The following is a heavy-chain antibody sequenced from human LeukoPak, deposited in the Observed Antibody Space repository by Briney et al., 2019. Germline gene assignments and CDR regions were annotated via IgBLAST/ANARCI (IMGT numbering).Heavy chain of an antibody. V-gene: IGHV4-30-2*01. Sequence: PSQTLSLTCAVSGGSISSVVYSWSWIRQPPGKGLEWIGYMYHSGSTYYNPSLKSRVTISVGRSKNHFSLKLSSVTAADTAVYYCARANYYDSSGYGDWFDPWGQGTLVTVSS. J-gene: IGHJ5*02. CDR2: MYHSGST. CDR3: ARANYYDSSGYGDWFDP. D-gene: IGHD3-22*01. CDR1: GGSISSVVYS.